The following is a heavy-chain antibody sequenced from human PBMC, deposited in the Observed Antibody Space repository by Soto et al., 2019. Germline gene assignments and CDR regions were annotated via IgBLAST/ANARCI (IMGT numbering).Heavy chain of an antibody. D-gene: IGHD2-21*02. CDR1: GFTFNYYA. Sequence: EVQLLESGVGLVQPGGSLRLSCAASGFTFNYYAMTWVRQAPGKGLEWVSTISGSGTGTYYADSVKGRFTISRDSSKNTVYLKMNSLRAEDTAVYFCARCSGGDCYSEYWGQGTLVTVSS. CDR3: ARCSGGDCYSEY. V-gene: IGHV3-23*01. J-gene: IGHJ4*02. CDR2: ISGSGTGT.